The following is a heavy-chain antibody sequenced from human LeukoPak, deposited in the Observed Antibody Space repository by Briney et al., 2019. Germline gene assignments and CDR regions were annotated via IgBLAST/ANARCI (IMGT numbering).Heavy chain of an antibody. CDR3: AKDCTYCSSTSCSDY. D-gene: IGHD2-2*01. CDR1: GFTFSSYA. Sequence: GGSLRLSCAASGFTFSSYAMSWVRQAPGKGLEWVSAISGSGGSTYYADSVKGRFTISRDNSKNTLYLQMNSLRAEDTAVYYCAKDCTYCSSTSCSDYWGQGTLVTVSS. CDR2: ISGSGGST. V-gene: IGHV3-23*01. J-gene: IGHJ4*02.